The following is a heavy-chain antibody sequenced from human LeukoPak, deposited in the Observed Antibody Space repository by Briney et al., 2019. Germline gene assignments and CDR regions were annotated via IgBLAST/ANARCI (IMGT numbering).Heavy chain of an antibody. CDR2: INPSGNT. Sequence: SETLSLTCTVSGDSINSTSYYWGWIRQPPGKSLEWVGDINPSGNTQYNPSLKSRATISLDASKSQFYLKMNSVTAADTAVYYCARRVRSADYRLDYWGQGTLVTVSS. V-gene: IGHV4-39*07. CDR3: ARRVRSADYRLDY. CDR1: GDSINSTSYY. D-gene: IGHD4-11*01. J-gene: IGHJ4*02.